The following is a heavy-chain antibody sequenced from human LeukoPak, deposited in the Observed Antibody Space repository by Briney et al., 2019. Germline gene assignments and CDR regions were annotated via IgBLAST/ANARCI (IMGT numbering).Heavy chain of an antibody. CDR3: ARDREYYDFWSGYHAFDI. CDR1: GGSLSSYY. D-gene: IGHD3-3*01. CDR2: IYYSGST. Sequence: SETLSLTCTVSGGSLSSYYWSWIRQPPGKGLEWIGYIYYSGSTNYNPSLKSRVTISVDTSKNQFSLKLSSVTAADTAVYYCARDREYYDFWSGYHAFDIWGQGTMVTVSS. J-gene: IGHJ3*02. V-gene: IGHV4-59*01.